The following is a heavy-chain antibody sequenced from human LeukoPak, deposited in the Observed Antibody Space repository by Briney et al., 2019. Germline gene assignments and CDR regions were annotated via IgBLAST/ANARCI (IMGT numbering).Heavy chain of an antibody. D-gene: IGHD2-2*01. CDR2: INPSGGST. Sequence: GASVKVSCKASGYTFTSYYMHWVRQAPGQGLEWMGIINPSGGSTSYAQKFQGRVTMTRDTSTSTVYMELSSLRSDDTAVYYCARDLIILVPAATPDAFDIWGQGTMVTVSS. J-gene: IGHJ3*02. CDR3: ARDLIILVPAATPDAFDI. V-gene: IGHV1-46*01. CDR1: GYTFTSYY.